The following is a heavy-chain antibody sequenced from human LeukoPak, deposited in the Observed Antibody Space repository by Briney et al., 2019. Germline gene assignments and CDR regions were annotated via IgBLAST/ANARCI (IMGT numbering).Heavy chain of an antibody. V-gene: IGHV4-39*01. J-gene: IGHJ6*03. CDR1: GGSISSSSYY. CDR2: IYYSGST. CDR3: ARHGVLTMVRGVIIYYYMDV. Sequence: SETLSLTCTVSGGSISSSSYYWGWIRQPPGKGLEWIGSIYYSGSTYYNPSLKSRVTISVDTSKNQFSLKLSSVTAADTAVYYCARHGVLTMVRGVIIYYYMDVWGKGTTVTISS. D-gene: IGHD3-10*01.